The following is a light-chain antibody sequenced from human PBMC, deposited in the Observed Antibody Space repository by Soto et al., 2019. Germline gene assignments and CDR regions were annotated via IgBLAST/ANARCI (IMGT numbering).Light chain of an antibody. V-gene: IGLV1-40*01. CDR1: SSNIGAGYD. CDR2: ADN. J-gene: IGLJ2*01. Sequence: QSVLTQTPSVSGAPGQKITMSCTGSSSNIGAGYDVHWYQQLPGAAPRLLIYADNNRPSGVPDRFSASNSGTSASLAITGLQGEYEAVYYCQSYDTSLSGVIFGAGTQLTVL. CDR3: QSYDTSLSGVI.